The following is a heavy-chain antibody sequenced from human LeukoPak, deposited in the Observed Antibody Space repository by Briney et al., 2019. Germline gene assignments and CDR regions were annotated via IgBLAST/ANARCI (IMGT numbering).Heavy chain of an antibody. Sequence: ASVKVSCKASGYTFTAYYMHWVRQAPGQGLEWMGWINPNSGVTNYAQKFQGRVTMTRDTSISTAYMELSRLRSDDTAVYYCAPTVAGTGFDYWGQGALVTVSS. CDR2: INPNSGVT. D-gene: IGHD6-19*01. CDR1: GYTFTAYY. CDR3: APTVAGTGFDY. V-gene: IGHV1-2*02. J-gene: IGHJ4*02.